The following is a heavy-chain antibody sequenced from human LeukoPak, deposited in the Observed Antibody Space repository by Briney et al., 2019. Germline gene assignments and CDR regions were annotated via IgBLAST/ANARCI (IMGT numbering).Heavy chain of an antibody. CDR1: GGSISSYF. D-gene: IGHD6-19*01. V-gene: IGHV4-4*07. Sequence: SETLSLTCTVSGGSISSYFWTWIRQPAGRGLESIGHIYSSGSFKYNPSLKSRVTMSIDTSKNQLSLKLNSVTAADTAVYYCARSGGSSSGSLGLWYSDIWGQGTMVTVSS. J-gene: IGHJ3*02. CDR2: IYSSGSF. CDR3: ARSGGSSSGSLGLWYSDI.